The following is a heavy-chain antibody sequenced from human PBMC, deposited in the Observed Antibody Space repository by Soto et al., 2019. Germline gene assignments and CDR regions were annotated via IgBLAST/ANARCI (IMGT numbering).Heavy chain of an antibody. V-gene: IGHV3-53*04. CDR3: AREGIVALASAEHAFDI. J-gene: IGHJ3*02. CDR2: THTGGGA. D-gene: IGHD1-26*01. Sequence: EVQLVESGGGLVQPGGSLRLSCAASGFTVSRYYMTWVRQAQGKGLEWVSVTHTGGGALYAESVKGRFTISRQDSKNTVFLQMNSLRPEDTPFYFCAREGIVALASAEHAFDIWGHGTMVTVSS. CDR1: GFTVSRYY.